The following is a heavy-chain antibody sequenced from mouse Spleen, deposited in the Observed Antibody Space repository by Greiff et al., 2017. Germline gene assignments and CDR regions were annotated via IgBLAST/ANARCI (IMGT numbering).Heavy chain of an antibody. Sequence: EVKVVESGGGLVQPGGSLRLSCATSGFTFTDYYMSWVRQPPGKALEWLGFIRNKANGYTTEYSASVKGRFTISRDNSQSILYLQMNTLRAEDSATYYCARDKMTFDYWGQGTTLTVSS. CDR2: IRNKANGYTT. V-gene: IGHV7-3*02. CDR1: GFTFTDYY. J-gene: IGHJ2*01. CDR3: ARDKMTFDY.